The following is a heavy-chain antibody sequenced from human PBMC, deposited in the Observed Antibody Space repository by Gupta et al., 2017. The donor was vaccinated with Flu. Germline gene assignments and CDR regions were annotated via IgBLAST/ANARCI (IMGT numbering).Heavy chain of an antibody. D-gene: IGHD2-15*01. Sequence: QVQLVESGGGVVQPGRSLRLSCAASGSIFSTYGIHWVRQAPGKGLEWVAVISYDGSYKDYGDSVKGRFTISRDNSKNTLYLQMNSLRAEDTAVYYCARDQREYCSGGDCYPQIFDFWGQGSLVTVSP. V-gene: IGHV3-30*03. J-gene: IGHJ5*01. CDR3: ARDQREYCSGGDCYPQIFDF. CDR1: GSIFSTYG. CDR2: ISYDGSYK.